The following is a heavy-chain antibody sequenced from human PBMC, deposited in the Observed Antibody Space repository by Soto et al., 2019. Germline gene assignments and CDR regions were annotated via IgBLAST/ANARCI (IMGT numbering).Heavy chain of an antibody. CDR1: GFIFSNFG. Sequence: AGGSLRLSCAASGFIFSNFGMHWVRQAPGKGLEWVAGVWYDGSNGVSADSVKGRFTISRDNSKNTLYLQMTSLRAEDTAVYYCARDPRTARASAMDVRGQGTTVTVSS. V-gene: IGHV3-33*01. CDR2: VWYDGSNG. J-gene: IGHJ6*02. D-gene: IGHD6-6*01. CDR3: ARDPRTARASAMDV.